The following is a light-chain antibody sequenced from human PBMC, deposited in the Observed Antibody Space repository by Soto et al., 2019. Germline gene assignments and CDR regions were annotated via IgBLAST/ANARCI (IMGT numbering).Light chain of an antibody. V-gene: IGKV3-11*01. J-gene: IGKJ1*01. Sequence: IVLTQSPATLSLSPGDRATLSCRASQSVTTFLAWYQPKPGQAPRLLIFAESKRATDIPARFSGSGSGTDFTLTISSLEPEDSAVYYCQQRANWPPWTFGQGTKVDIK. CDR3: QQRANWPPWT. CDR2: AES. CDR1: QSVTTF.